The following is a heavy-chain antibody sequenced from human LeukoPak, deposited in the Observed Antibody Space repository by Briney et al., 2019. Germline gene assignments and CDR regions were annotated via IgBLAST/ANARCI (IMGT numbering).Heavy chain of an antibody. CDR2: ISDEGGYI. CDR1: GRPIKLYM. V-gene: IGHV3-23*01. CDR3: AKGGGFDWLNYYYMDV. Sequence: GGSLRLSCAASGRPIKLYMMNWVRQAPGKGLEWVSSISDEGGYIYYADSVKGRFTISRDNSKNTLYLQMSSLRAEDTAVYYCAKGGGFDWLNYYYMDVWGKGTTVIISS. J-gene: IGHJ6*03. D-gene: IGHD3-9*01.